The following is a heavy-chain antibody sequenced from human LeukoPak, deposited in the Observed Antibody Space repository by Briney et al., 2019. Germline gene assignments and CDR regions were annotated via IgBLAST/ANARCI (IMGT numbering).Heavy chain of an antibody. CDR3: ATGHYRNTPG. CDR1: GFTFSSYG. V-gene: IGHV3-30*02. D-gene: IGHD3-10*01. J-gene: IGHJ4*02. Sequence: PGGSLRLSCAASGFTFSSYGMHWVRQAPGKGLEWVAFIRYDGSNKYYADSVKGRFTISRDSSKNTLYLHMNSLRAEDTAVYYCATGHYRNTPGWGQGTLVTVSS. CDR2: IRYDGSNK.